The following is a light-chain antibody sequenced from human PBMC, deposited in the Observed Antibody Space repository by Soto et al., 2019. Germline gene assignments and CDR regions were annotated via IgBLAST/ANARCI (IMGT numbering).Light chain of an antibody. J-gene: IGKJ3*01. CDR1: QGISSA. CDR2: GAS. Sequence: AIQLTQSPSSLSASVGDRVTITCRASQGISSALAWYQQTPGKPPKLLINGASSLEIGVPSRFSGSGSVTDFTLTIRSLQPEDFATYYCQQFNNYPFTFGPGTKVDI. CDR3: QQFNNYPFT. V-gene: IGKV1D-13*01.